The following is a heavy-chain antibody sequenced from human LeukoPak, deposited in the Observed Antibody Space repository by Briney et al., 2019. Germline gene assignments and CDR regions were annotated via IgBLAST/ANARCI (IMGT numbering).Heavy chain of an antibody. CDR3: ARGRGGNYYYYGMDV. J-gene: IGHJ6*02. CDR2: IYTSGST. Sequence: SETLSLTCTVSGASISSGNNYWSWIRQPAGKGLEWLGRIYTSGSTNYNPSLKSRVTISLDRSKNQFSLKLSSVTAADTAVYYCARGRGGNYYYYGMDVWGQGTTVTVSS. V-gene: IGHV4-61*02. CDR1: GASISSGNNY. D-gene: IGHD3-10*01.